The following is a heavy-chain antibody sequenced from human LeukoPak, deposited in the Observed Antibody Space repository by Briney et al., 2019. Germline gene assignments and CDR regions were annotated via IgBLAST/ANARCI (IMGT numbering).Heavy chain of an antibody. CDR2: ISGSDGST. CDR1: GFTFSSYA. J-gene: IGHJ4*02. D-gene: IGHD1-26*01. Sequence: GGSLRLSWAASGFTFSSYAMSWVRQAPGKGLEWVSGISGSDGSTYYADSVKGRFTISRDNSKNTLYLQMNSLRAEDTAVYYCARAGSIRFDYWGQGTQVTVSS. V-gene: IGHV3-23*01. CDR3: ARAGSIRFDY.